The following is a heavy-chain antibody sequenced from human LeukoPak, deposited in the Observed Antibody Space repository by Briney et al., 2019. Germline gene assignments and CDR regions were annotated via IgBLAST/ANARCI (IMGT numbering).Heavy chain of an antibody. CDR3: TTDVYSSSWYEKNY. J-gene: IGHJ4*02. V-gene: IGHV3-15*01. CDR1: GFTFSSYN. CDR2: IKSKTDGGTT. Sequence: GGSLRLSCAASGFTFSSYNMNWVRQAPGKGLEWVGRIKSKTDGGTTDYAAPVKGRFTISRDDSKNTLYLQMNSLKTEDTAVYYCTTDVYSSSWYEKNYWGQGTLVTVSS. D-gene: IGHD6-13*01.